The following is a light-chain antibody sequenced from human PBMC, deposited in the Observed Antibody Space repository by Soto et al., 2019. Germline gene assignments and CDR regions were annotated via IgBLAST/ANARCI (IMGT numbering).Light chain of an antibody. V-gene: IGLV2-14*03. Sequence: QSVLTQPASVSGSPGQSITISCTGTSSDVGSTFNYVSWYQHHPGKAPRLIMSDINHRPSGVSDRFSGSKSCNTACLTISGLQAEDEAHYVCSAYSTGSSPVLLGGGTHLTVL. CDR3: SAYSTGSSPVL. J-gene: IGLJ3*02. CDR2: DIN. CDR1: SSDVGSTFNY.